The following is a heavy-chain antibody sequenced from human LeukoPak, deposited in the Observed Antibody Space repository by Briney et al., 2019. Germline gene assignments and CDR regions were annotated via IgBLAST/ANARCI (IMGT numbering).Heavy chain of an antibody. V-gene: IGHV1-46*01. Sequence: ASVKVSCKASGYTFTSYGISWVRQAPGQGLEWMGIINPSGGSTSYAQKFQGRVTMTRDTSTSTVYMELSSLRSEDRAVYYCAREINRSFDYWGQGTLVTVSS. CDR1: GYTFTSYG. D-gene: IGHD1-14*01. CDR3: AREINRSFDY. J-gene: IGHJ4*02. CDR2: INPSGGST.